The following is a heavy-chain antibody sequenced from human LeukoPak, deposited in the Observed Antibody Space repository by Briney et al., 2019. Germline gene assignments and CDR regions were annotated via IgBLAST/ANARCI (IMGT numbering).Heavy chain of an antibody. D-gene: IGHD3-22*01. CDR2: ISSSGSTI. J-gene: IGHJ6*03. Sequence: GGSLRLSCAASGFTFSSYEMNWVRQAPGKGLEWVSYISSSGSTIYYADSVKGRFTISRDNAKNSLYLQMNSLRAEDTAVYYCARWSGYYDSSGYYTRYYYYYMDVWGKGTTVTVSS. V-gene: IGHV3-48*03. CDR1: GFTFSSYE. CDR3: ARWSGYYDSSGYYTRYYYYYMDV.